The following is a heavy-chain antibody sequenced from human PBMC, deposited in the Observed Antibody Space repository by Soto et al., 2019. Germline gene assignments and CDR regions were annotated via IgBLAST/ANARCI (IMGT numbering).Heavy chain of an antibody. J-gene: IGHJ5*02. Sequence: SETLSLTCTVSGGSISSGGYYWSWIRQHPGKGLEWIGYIYYSGSTYYNPSLKSRVTISVDTSKNQFSLKLSSVTAADTAVYYCARVAHLVVPAAMDGFDPWGQGTLVTVSS. CDR1: GGSISSGGYY. CDR2: IYYSGST. V-gene: IGHV4-31*03. D-gene: IGHD2-2*01. CDR3: ARVAHLVVPAAMDGFDP.